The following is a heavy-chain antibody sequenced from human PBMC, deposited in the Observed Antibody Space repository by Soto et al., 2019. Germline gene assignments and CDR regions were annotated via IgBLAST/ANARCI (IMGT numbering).Heavy chain of an antibody. CDR1: GFTFSSNW. CDR3: AREIVVARGASSFDS. V-gene: IGHV3-7*04. J-gene: IGHJ4*02. CDR2: IRQDGSEK. D-gene: IGHD2-2*01. Sequence: GGSLRLSCVGSGFTFSSNWMTWVRQAPGKGLEWVGNIRQDGSEKNYVDSVKGRFTISRDNAKNSLYLQMNSLRAEDTAVYYCAREIVVARGASSFDSWGPEPLVTASP.